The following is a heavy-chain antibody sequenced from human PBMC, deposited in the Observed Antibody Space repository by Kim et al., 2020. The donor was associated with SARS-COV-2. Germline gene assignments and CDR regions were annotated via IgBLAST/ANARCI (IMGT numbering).Heavy chain of an antibody. V-gene: IGHV4-59*08. CDR2: IYYSGST. Sequence: SETLSLTCTVSGGSISSYYWSWIRQPPGKGLEWIGYIYYSGSTNYNPSLKSRVTISVDTSKNQFSLKLSSVTAADTAVYYCARRRGATVTTGGWFDPWGQGTLVTVSS. D-gene: IGHD4-17*01. CDR1: GGSISSYY. CDR3: ARRRGATVTTGGWFDP. J-gene: IGHJ5*02.